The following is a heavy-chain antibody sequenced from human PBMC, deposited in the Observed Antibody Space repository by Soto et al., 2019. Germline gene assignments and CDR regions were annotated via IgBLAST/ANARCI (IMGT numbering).Heavy chain of an antibody. Sequence: KPWETLSLTCTVSGGSISSGDYYWSWIRQPPGKGLEWIGYIYYSGSTYYNPSLKSRVTISVDTSKNQFSLKLSSVTAADTAVYYCARGAPYSSSWYYFDYWGQGALVTVSS. J-gene: IGHJ4*02. CDR3: ARGAPYSSSWYYFDY. CDR2: IYYSGST. D-gene: IGHD6-13*01. CDR1: GGSISSGDYY. V-gene: IGHV4-30-4*01.